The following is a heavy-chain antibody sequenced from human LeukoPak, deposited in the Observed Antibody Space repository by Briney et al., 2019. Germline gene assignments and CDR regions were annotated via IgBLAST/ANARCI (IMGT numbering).Heavy chain of an antibody. V-gene: IGHV1-2*06. CDR2: INPNSGGT. CDR1: GGTFTGYY. J-gene: IGHJ3*02. CDR3: ARVSVGFLEWLLHDKCDAFDI. Sequence: ASVKVSCKASGGTFTGYYMHWVRQAPGQGLEWMGRINPNSGGTNYAQKFQGRVTMTRDTSISTAYMELSRLRSDDTAVYYCARVSVGFLEWLLHDKCDAFDIWGQGTMVTVSS. D-gene: IGHD3-3*01.